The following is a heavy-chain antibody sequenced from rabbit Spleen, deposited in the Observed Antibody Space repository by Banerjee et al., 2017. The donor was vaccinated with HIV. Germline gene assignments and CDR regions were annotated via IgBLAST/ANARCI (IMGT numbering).Heavy chain of an antibody. Sequence: QSLEESGGDLVKPGASLTLTCTASGFSFSGGYYMCWVRQAPGKGLEWIGCIYTGTDITYYASWAKGRFTISKTSSTTVTLQMTSLTAADTATYFCARTYSDEYYNLWGPGTLVTVS. CDR1: GFSFSGGYY. CDR2: IYTGTDIT. J-gene: IGHJ4*01. D-gene: IGHD6-1*01. V-gene: IGHV1S40*01. CDR3: ARTYSDEYYNL.